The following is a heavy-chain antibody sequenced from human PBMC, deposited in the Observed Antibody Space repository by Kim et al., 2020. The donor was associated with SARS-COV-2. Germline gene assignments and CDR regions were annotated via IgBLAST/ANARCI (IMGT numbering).Heavy chain of an antibody. CDR3: ARVPYGLSSTYAFDI. Sequence: QKLQGRDTMTTDTSTSTAYMELRSLRSDDTAVYYCARVPYGLSSTYAFDIWGQGTMVTVSS. J-gene: IGHJ3*02. D-gene: IGHD2-2*01. V-gene: IGHV1-18*01.